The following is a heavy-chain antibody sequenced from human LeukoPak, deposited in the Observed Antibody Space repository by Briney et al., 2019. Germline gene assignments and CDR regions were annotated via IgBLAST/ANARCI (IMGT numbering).Heavy chain of an antibody. CDR1: GGSISSYY. J-gene: IGHJ3*02. CDR3: ARVRGYGAFDI. Sequence: SETLSLTCTVSGGSISSYYWSWIRQPPGKGLEWIGYIYYSGSTNYDPSLKSRVTISVDTSKNQFSLKLSSVTAADTAVYYCARVRGYGAFDIWGQGTMVTVSS. D-gene: IGHD1-1*01. V-gene: IGHV4-59*01. CDR2: IYYSGST.